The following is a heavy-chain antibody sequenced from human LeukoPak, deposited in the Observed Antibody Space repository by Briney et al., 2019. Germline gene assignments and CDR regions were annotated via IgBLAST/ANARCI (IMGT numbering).Heavy chain of an antibody. V-gene: IGHV1-69*13. D-gene: IGHD5-18*01. CDR2: IIPIFGTA. Sequence: ASVKVSCKASGGTFSSYAINWVRQAPGQGLEWMGGIIPIFGTANYAQKFQGRVTITADESTSTAYMELSSLRSEDTAVYYCAREWMSSKVIWFDPWGQGTLVTVSS. J-gene: IGHJ5*02. CDR3: AREWMSSKVIWFDP. CDR1: GGTFSSYA.